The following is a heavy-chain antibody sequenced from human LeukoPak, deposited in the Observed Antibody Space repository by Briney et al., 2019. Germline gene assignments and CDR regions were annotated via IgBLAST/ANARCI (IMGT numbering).Heavy chain of an antibody. CDR1: GFTLSSYA. J-gene: IGHJ6*02. CDR3: ARDSGPGYSYGLGYYGMDV. CDR2: ISDDGSNK. Sequence: PGGSLRLSCAASGFTLSSYAMHWVRQAPGKGLEWVAVISDDGSNKYHADSVKGRFTISSDNSKNTLYLQMNSLRVEDTAVYYCARDSGPGYSYGLGYYGMDVWGQGTTVTVSS. D-gene: IGHD5-18*01. V-gene: IGHV3-30*04.